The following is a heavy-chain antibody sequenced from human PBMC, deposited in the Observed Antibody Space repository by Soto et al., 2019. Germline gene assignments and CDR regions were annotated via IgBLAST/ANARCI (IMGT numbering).Heavy chain of an antibody. V-gene: IGHV5-51*01. CDR1: LYSFTIYW. Sequence: ESLKISCKGSLYSFTIYWIGWVRQMLGEGLEWMGLIYPSDSDTRYSPYFQGTVTTYDDKYTSNAYLKWSRLKASDTDMYYCARLATVGAGATPHWFDPWGQGTLVTVS. J-gene: IGHJ5*02. D-gene: IGHD3-16*01. CDR3: ARLATVGAGATPHWFDP. CDR2: IYPSDSDT.